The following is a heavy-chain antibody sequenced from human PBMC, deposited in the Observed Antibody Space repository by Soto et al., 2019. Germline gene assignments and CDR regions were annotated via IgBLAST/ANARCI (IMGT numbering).Heavy chain of an antibody. Sequence: QVQLQVSGPGLVKPSATLSLSCTVSTGSTNSFYWSWLRQPPGKGLQWLGYFFYTGSTNHNPSLKSRVTISLDMSSNQFSLRLSSVTAAYTAMYYCARSRDGYNLNPIDQWGQGLLVTVSS. CDR1: TGSTNSFY. CDR2: FFYTGST. D-gene: IGHD5-12*01. CDR3: ARSRDGYNLNPIDQ. J-gene: IGHJ4*02. V-gene: IGHV4-59*01.